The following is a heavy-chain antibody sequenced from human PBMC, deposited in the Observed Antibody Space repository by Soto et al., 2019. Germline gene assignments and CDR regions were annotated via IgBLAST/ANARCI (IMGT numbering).Heavy chain of an antibody. CDR1: GFTFSSYS. V-gene: IGHV3-48*02. CDR2: ISSSSSTI. D-gene: IGHD3-22*01. CDR3: ARAHPPYYYDSSGYYYFDY. Sequence: GGSLRLSCAASGFTFSSYSMNWVRQAPGKGLEWVSYISSSSSTIYYADSVKGRFTISRDNAKNSLYLQMNSLRDEDTAVYYCARAHPPYYYDSSGYYYFDYWGQGTLVTVSS. J-gene: IGHJ4*02.